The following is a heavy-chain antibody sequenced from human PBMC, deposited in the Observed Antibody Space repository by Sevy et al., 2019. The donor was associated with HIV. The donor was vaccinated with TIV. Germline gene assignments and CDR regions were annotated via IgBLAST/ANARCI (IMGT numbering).Heavy chain of an antibody. J-gene: IGHJ4*02. V-gene: IGHV4-61*01. Sequence: SETLSLTCTVSGGSLNSGSYYWSWIRQPPGKGLEWIGYIHYTGGTYYNPFLKSRVAMSVDTSEKQFSLKLSSMTEADTAVYYCASKRGYNHGPFDYWGQGTLVTVSS. CDR2: IHYTGGT. CDR3: ASKRGYNHGPFDY. CDR1: GGSLNSGSYY. D-gene: IGHD5-12*01.